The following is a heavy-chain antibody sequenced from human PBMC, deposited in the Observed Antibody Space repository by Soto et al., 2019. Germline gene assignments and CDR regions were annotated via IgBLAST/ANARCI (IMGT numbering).Heavy chain of an antibody. CDR2: INHLETT. CDR3: ARGGGYDSFDY. J-gene: IGHJ4*02. Sequence: SETLSLTCTVSGASISYGGYSWSWIRHSPGKGLEWIGYINHLETTFYNPSFESRLTLSIDRTKNQFSLKLNSMTAADRAVYYCARGGGYDSFDYWGQGILVTVS. V-gene: IGHV4-30-2*06. D-gene: IGHD5-12*01. CDR1: GASISYGGYS.